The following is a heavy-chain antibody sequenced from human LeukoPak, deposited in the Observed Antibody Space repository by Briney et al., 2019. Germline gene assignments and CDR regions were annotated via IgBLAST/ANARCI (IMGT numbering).Heavy chain of an antibody. J-gene: IGHJ4*02. CDR3: ARAQGYYYDSSGYYFDS. CDR2: IYPGDSDT. CDR1: GYSFSDYW. D-gene: IGHD3-22*01. V-gene: IGHV5-51*01. Sequence: GESLKISCKGSGYSFSDYWIGWVRQMPGKGLEWMGIIYPGDSDTKYSPSFQGQVTISADKSIGTAYLQWSSLKASDTAMYYCARAQGYYYDSSGYYFDSWGQGTLVTVSS.